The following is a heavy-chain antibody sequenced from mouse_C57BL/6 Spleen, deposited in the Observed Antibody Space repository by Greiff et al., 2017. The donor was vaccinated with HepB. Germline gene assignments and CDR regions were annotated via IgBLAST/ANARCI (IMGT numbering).Heavy chain of an antibody. V-gene: IGHV14-4*01. Sequence: VQLQQSGAELVRPGASVKLSCTASGFNIKDDYMHWVKQRPEQGLEWIGWIDPENGDTEYASKFQGKATITADTSSNTAYLQLSSLTSEDSAVYYCARWLFITTGGFDYWGQGTTLTVSS. CDR3: ARWLFITTGGFDY. D-gene: IGHD1-1*01. CDR2: IDPENGDT. CDR1: GFNIKDDY. J-gene: IGHJ2*01.